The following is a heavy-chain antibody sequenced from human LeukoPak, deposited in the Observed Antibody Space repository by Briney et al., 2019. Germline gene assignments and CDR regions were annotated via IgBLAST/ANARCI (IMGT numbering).Heavy chain of an antibody. J-gene: IGHJ3*02. Sequence: SETLSLTCTVSGGSISSYYWSWIRQPPGKGLEWIGYIYYSGSTNYNPSLKSRVTMSVDTSKDQFSLKLSSVTAADTAVYYCAREGWELPHDAFDIWGQGTMVTVSS. CDR1: GGSISSYY. D-gene: IGHD1-26*01. CDR2: IYYSGST. V-gene: IGHV4-59*12. CDR3: AREGWELPHDAFDI.